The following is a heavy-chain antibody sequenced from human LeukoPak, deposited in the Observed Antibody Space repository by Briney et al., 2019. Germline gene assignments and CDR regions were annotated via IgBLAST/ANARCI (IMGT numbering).Heavy chain of an antibody. CDR1: GGSISSYNW. V-gene: IGHV4-4*02. J-gene: IGHJ6*02. Sequence: SETLSLTCAVSGGSISSYNWWSWVRQPPGEGLEWIGEMSHSGSTNYNPSLKSRVTISVDKSKNHFSLKLSSVTAADTAVYYCATPRPDYYGMDVWGRGTTVTVSS. CDR2: MSHSGST. CDR3: ATPRPDYYGMDV.